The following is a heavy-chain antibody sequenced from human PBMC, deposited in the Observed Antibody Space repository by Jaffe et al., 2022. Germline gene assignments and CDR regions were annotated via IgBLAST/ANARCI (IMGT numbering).Heavy chain of an antibody. Sequence: QVQLQESGPGLVKPSQTLSLTCTVSGGSISSGSYYWSWIRQPAGKGLEWIGRIYTGGNTNYNPSLKSRVTISIDTSKKQFSLKLSSVTAADTAVYYCARGAYGSGSQNWFDPWGQGTLVTVSS. J-gene: IGHJ5*02. V-gene: IGHV4-61*02. D-gene: IGHD3-10*01. CDR1: GGSISSGSYY. CDR2: IYTGGNT. CDR3: ARGAYGSGSQNWFDP.